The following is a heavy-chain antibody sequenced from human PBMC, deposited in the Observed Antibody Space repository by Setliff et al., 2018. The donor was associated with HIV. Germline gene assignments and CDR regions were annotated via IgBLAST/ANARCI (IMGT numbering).Heavy chain of an antibody. J-gene: IGHJ5*02. D-gene: IGHD4-17*01. CDR2: INTHTGSP. CDR3: ARALYGDYGGDINWFDP. Sequence: ASVKVSCKGSGYTFTNYAINWVRQAPGQGLEWMGWINTHTGSPTYAQAFTGRFVFSVDTSVSTAYLQISSLKAEDTAVYYCARALYGDYGGDINWFDPWGQGTLVTVSS. V-gene: IGHV7-4-1*02. CDR1: GYTFTNYA.